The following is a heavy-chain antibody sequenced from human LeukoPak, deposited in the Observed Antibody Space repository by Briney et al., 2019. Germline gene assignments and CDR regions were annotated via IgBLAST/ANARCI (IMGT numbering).Heavy chain of an antibody. CDR3: ARVPGTSNYYGSGSPDY. J-gene: IGHJ4*02. CDR1: GFPFSSYW. CDR2: IKKDGSDK. V-gene: IGHV3-7*04. Sequence: GGSLRLSCAASGFPFSSYWMSWVRQAPGKVLEWVANIKKDGSDKHYVDSVKGRFTISRDNAKNSLYLQMNSLRAEDTAVYYCARVPGTSNYYGSGSPDYWGQGTLVTVSS. D-gene: IGHD3-10*01.